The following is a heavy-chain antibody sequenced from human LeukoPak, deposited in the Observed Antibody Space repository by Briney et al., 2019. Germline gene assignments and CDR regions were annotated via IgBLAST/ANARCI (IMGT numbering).Heavy chain of an antibody. V-gene: IGHV3-48*03. CDR3: ARLPTWKYYFDY. J-gene: IGHJ4*02. CDR1: GFTFSSYK. D-gene: IGHD1-1*01. Sequence: PGGSLRLSCAASGFTFSSYKMNWVRQAPGKGLEWVSYISSSGSTIYYADSVKGRFTISRDNAKNSLYLQMNSLRAEDTAVYYCARLPTWKYYFDYWGQGTLVTVSS. CDR2: ISSSGSTI.